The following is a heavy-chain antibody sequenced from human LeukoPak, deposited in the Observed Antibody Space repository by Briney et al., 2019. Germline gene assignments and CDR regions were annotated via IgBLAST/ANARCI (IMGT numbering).Heavy chain of an antibody. CDR2: ISYDGSNK. CDR3: ARELLRPHVGLVRALGY. V-gene: IGHV3-30*03. J-gene: IGHJ4*02. Sequence: PGGSLRLSCAASGFTFSSYGMHWVRQAPGKGLEWVAVISYDGSNKYYADSVKGRFTISRDNAKNSLYLQMNSLRAEDTAVYYCARELLRPHVGLVRALGYWGQGTLVTVSS. CDR1: GFTFSSYG. D-gene: IGHD3-16*01.